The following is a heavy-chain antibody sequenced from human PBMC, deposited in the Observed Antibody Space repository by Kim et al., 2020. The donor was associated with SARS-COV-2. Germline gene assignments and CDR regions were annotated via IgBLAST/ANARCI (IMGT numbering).Heavy chain of an antibody. CDR1: GFTFSSYS. CDR3: ASYDILTGYYMPMDV. CDR2: ISSSSSYI. D-gene: IGHD3-9*01. V-gene: IGHV3-21*01. J-gene: IGHJ6*02. Sequence: GGSLRLSCAASGFTFSSYSMNWVRQAPGKGLEWVSSISSSSSYIYYADSVKGRFTISRDNAKNSLYLQMNSLRAEDTAVYYCASYDILTGYYMPMDVWGQGTTVTVSS.